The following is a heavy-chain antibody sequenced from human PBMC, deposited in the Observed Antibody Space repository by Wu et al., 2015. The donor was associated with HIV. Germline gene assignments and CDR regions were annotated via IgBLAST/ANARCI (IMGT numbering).Heavy chain of an antibody. D-gene: IGHD3-9*01. CDR2: ITPLFGRP. CDR1: GGTFNNYA. V-gene: IGHV1-69*13. CDR3: ARDLARYFDADHDSPYYFGVDV. Sequence: QVQLVQSGAEVKKPGSSVKVSCKASGGTFNNYAINWVRQAPGEGLEWMGRITPLFGRPNYAQRFQGRVTITADESTSTAYMELSSLKSEDTAVYYCARDLARYFDADHDSPYYFGVDVWGQGP. J-gene: IGHJ6*02.